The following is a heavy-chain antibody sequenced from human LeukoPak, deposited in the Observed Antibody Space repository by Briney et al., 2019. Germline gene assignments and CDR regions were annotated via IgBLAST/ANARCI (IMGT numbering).Heavy chain of an antibody. V-gene: IGHV4-34*01. CDR3: ARVGVQLWLYYYYYMDV. D-gene: IGHD5-18*01. J-gene: IGHJ6*03. CDR2: INHSGST. Sequence: SETLSLTCAVYGGSFSGYYWSGVRQPPGEGVEWGGEINHSGSTNYNPSLKRGVTISVETCKNQFSLQLSSVTAADTAVYYCARVGVQLWLYYYYYMDVWGKGPTVTVSS. CDR1: GGSFSGYY.